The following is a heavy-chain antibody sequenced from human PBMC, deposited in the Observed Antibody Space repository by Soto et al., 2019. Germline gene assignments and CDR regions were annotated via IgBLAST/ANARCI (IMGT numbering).Heavy chain of an antibody. J-gene: IGHJ4*02. Sequence: EVQLVESGGGLIQPGGSLRLSCAVSGFTVSNNYMSWVRQAPGKGLEGVSVIYSGGYTAYGDSVKGRFTISRDNSKNTICRKVKGLRADDGGLFFGARNGGGGGYWGQGTLVTVSS. D-gene: IGHD3-16*01. CDR3: ARNGGGGGY. CDR1: GFTVSNNY. CDR2: IYSGGYT. V-gene: IGHV3-53*01.